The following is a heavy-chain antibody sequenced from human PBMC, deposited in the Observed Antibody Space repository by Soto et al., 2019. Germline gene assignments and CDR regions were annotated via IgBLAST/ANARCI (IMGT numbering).Heavy chain of an antibody. CDR3: AKYLSAFFSLGEFKH. V-gene: IGHV3-23*01. CDR2: ISGSGTST. D-gene: IGHD3-3*02. J-gene: IGHJ4*02. Sequence: GGSLRLSCAASGFTFSSYALNWVRQAPGKGLEWVAEISGSGTSTYYAPSVKGRFIISSDSSKNTLYLQMYSLRAEDTAMYYCAKYLSAFFSLGEFKHWGQGALVTVSS. CDR1: GFTFSSYA.